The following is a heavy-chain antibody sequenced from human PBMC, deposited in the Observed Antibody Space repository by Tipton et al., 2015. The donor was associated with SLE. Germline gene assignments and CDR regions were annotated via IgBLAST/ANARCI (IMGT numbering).Heavy chain of an antibody. V-gene: IGHV4-61*10. CDR3: ARVNDFLLYGMDV. CDR1: GGSISTGDHH. CDR2: IHYNGST. Sequence: TLSLTCTVSGGSISTGDHHWSWIRQPAGKGLDWIGYIHYNGSTNYNPSLKSRVAISEDTSKNQISLRLSSVTAADTAVYYCARVNDFLLYGMDVWGQGTTVTVSS. D-gene: IGHD3-3*01. J-gene: IGHJ6*02.